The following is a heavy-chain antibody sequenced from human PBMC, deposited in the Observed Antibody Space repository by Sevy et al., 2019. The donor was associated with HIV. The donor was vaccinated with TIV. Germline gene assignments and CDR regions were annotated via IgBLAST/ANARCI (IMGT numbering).Heavy chain of an antibody. CDR3: AKSRLQEVGATNY. CDR1: GFTFSSYS. D-gene: IGHD1-26*01. V-gene: IGHV3-23*01. CDR2: ISGSGGST. Sequence: GGSLRLSCVASGFTFSSYSMNWVRQAPGKGLEWVSGISGSGGSTYYADSVKGRFTISRDNSKNTLYLQMNSLRAEDTAVYYCAKSRLQEVGATNYWGQGTLVTVSS. J-gene: IGHJ4*02.